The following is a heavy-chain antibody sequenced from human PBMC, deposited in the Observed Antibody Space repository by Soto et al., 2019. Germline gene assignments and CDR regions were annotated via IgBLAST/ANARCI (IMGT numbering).Heavy chain of an antibody. V-gene: IGHV3-23*01. Sequence: EVQVLESGGGLVQPGGSLRLSCAASGFTFSRYAMNWVRQAPGKGLEWVSAISGRGSSTYYADSVKGRFTISRDNSNNALYLQMNSLRVEDTAVYFCAKDSANYYDSSGYIDWGRGTLVTVSS. CDR3: AKDSANYYDSSGYID. CDR2: ISGRGSST. D-gene: IGHD3-22*01. CDR1: GFTFSRYA. J-gene: IGHJ4*02.